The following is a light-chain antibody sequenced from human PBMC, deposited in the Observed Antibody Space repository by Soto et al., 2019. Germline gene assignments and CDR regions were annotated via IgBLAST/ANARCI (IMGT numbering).Light chain of an antibody. CDR1: KLGNKY. J-gene: IGLJ2*01. CDR2: QDS. V-gene: IGLV3-1*01. Sequence: SYELTQPPSVSVSPGQTANITGSGDKLGNKYACWYQQKPGQSPVLVIYQDSKRPSGIPERFSGSNSGNTATLTISGTQAMDEADYYCQAWDSSTVVFGGGTKLTVL. CDR3: QAWDSSTVV.